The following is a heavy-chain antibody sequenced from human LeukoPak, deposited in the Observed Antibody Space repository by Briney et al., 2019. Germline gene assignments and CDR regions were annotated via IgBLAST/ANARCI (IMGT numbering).Heavy chain of an antibody. J-gene: IGHJ4*02. V-gene: IGHV3-48*03. D-gene: IGHD3-10*01. CDR3: ARDNYYGSGSYFDY. CDR2: ISLSGTTI. CDR1: GFTFSNYE. Sequence: GGSLRLSCAASGFTFSNYEMNWVRQAPGKGLEWVSYISLSGTTIYYADSVKGRFTISRDNSKNTLYLQMNSLRAEDTAVYYCARDNYYGSGSYFDYWGQGTLVTVSS.